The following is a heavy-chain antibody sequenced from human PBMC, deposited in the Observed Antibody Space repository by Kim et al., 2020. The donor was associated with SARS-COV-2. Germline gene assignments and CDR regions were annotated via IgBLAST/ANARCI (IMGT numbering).Heavy chain of an antibody. Sequence: GGSLRLSCTASGFTFSSYAMSWVRQAPGKGLEWVSAISGSTYYADSVKGRFTISRDNSKNTLYLQMNSLRAEDTAVYYCAKGLVGATYDAFDIWGQGTMVTVSS. V-gene: IGHV3-23*01. CDR1: GFTFSSYA. D-gene: IGHD1-26*01. J-gene: IGHJ3*02. CDR3: AKGLVGATYDAFDI. CDR2: ISGST.